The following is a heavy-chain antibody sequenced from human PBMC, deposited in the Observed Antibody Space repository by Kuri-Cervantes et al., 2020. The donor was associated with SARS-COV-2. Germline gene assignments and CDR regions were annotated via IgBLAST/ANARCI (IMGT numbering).Heavy chain of an antibody. CDR3: ARGDAFDI. Sequence: GGSLRLSCAASGFTFSSYAMHWVRQAPGKGLEWVAVISYDGSNKYYADSVKGRFTISRDNSENTLYLQMNSLRAEDTAVYYCARGDAFDIWGQGTMVTVSS. J-gene: IGHJ3*02. V-gene: IGHV3-30-3*01. CDR2: ISYDGSNK. CDR1: GFTFSSYA.